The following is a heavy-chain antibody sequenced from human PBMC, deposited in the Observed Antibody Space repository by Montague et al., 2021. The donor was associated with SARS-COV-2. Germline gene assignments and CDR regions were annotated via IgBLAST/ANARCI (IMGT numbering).Heavy chain of an antibody. CDR2: IDWDDDK. CDR3: ARSYGTTVVTRAFDY. Sequence: PALVKPTQTLTLTCTFSGFSLSTSGVGVGWIRQPPGKALVWLTLIDWDDDKYYSTSLKTRLTISKDTSKNQVVLTMTNMDPVDTATYYCARSYGTTVVTRAFDYWGQGTLVTVSA. V-gene: IGHV2-70*01. D-gene: IGHD4-23*01. CDR1: GFSLSTSGVG. J-gene: IGHJ4*02.